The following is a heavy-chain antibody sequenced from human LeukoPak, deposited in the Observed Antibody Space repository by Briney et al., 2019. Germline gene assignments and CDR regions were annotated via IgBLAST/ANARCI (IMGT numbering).Heavy chain of an antibody. CDR2: IIPIFGTA. Sequence: ASVKVSCTASGGTFSSYAISWVRQAPGQGLEWMGGIIPIFGTANYAQKFQGRVTITADESTSTAYMELSSLRSEDTAVYYCAREGSVGALRRVFDYWGQGTLVTVSS. V-gene: IGHV1-69*01. D-gene: IGHD1-26*01. CDR3: AREGSVGALRRVFDY. CDR1: GGTFSSYA. J-gene: IGHJ4*02.